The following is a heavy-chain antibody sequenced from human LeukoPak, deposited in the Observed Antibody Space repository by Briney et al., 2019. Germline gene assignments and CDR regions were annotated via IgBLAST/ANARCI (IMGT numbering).Heavy chain of an antibody. J-gene: IGHJ4*02. CDR3: AREGNRRSFDY. CDR2: IKQDGSET. Sequence: GGSLRLSYAASGFTFSNYWMSWVRQAPGKGPEWVANIKQDGSETYYVDSVTGRFTISRDNAKNSLSLQMNSLRAEDTAVYYCAREGNRRSFDYWGQGTLVTVSS. D-gene: IGHD2/OR15-2a*01. V-gene: IGHV3-7*01. CDR1: GFTFSNYW.